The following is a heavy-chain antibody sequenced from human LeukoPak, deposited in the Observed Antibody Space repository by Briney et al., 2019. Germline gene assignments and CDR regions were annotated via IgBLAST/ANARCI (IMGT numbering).Heavy chain of an antibody. CDR3: AKDERAIVGAFDY. J-gene: IGHJ4*02. CDR2: ISGSGGST. CDR1: GFTFSSYA. Sequence: GGSLRLSCAASGFTFSSYAMSWVRQAPGKGLEWVSAISGSGGSTYYADSVKGRFTISRDNSKNTLYLQMNRLRAEDTAVYYCAKDERAIVGAFDYWGQGTLVTVSS. V-gene: IGHV3-23*01. D-gene: IGHD1-26*01.